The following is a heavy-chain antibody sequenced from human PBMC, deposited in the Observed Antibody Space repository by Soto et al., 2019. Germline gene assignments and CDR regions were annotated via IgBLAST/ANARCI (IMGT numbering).Heavy chain of an antibody. V-gene: IGHV3-9*01. CDR3: AKETGARSGYQMNFDY. CDR2: ISWNSGSI. J-gene: IGHJ4*02. D-gene: IGHD5-12*01. Sequence: GGSLRLSCAASGFTFDDYAMHWVRQAPGKGLEWVSGISWNSGSIGYADSVKGRFTISRDNAKNSLYLQMNSLRAEDTALYYCAKETGARSGYQMNFDYWGQGTLVTVSS. CDR1: GFTFDDYA.